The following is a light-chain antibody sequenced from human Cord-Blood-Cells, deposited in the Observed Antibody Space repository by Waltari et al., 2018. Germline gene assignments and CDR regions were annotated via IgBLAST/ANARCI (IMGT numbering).Light chain of an antibody. J-gene: IGLJ1*01. V-gene: IGLV2-14*01. Sequence: QSALTQPASVSGAPGQSITIPCTGNSSDVGGYNYDSWYQQHPGKAPKLMIYEVSNRPSGVSNRFSGSKSGNTASLTISGLQAEDEADYYCSSYTSSSTLVFGTGTKVTVL. CDR3: SSYTSSSTLV. CDR1: SSDVGGYNY. CDR2: EVS.